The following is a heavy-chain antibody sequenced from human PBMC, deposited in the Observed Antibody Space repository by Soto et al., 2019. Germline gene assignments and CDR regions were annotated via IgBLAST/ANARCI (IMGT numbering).Heavy chain of an antibody. CDR3: ARDHLNWNYGDYYYYGMDV. V-gene: IGHV3-11*06. CDR1: GFTFSDYY. CDR2: ISSSSSYT. D-gene: IGHD1-7*01. Sequence: QVQLVESGGGLVKPGGSLRLSCAASGFTFSDYYMSWIRQAPGKGLEWVSYISSSSSYTNYADSVKGRFTISRDNDKNSLYLQMNSLRAEDTAVYYCARDHLNWNYGDYYYYGMDVWGQGTTVTVSS. J-gene: IGHJ6*02.